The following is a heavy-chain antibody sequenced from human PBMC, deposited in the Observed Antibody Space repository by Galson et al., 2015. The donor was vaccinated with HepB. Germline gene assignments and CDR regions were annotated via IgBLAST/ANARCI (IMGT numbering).Heavy chain of an antibody. V-gene: IGHV1-18*01. D-gene: IGHD2-2*01. J-gene: IGHJ6*02. Sequence: SVKVSCKASGYTFSSYSITWVRQAPGQGLEWVGWISPHNRYTNYAQSFQGRVTMTTDTSTTTAYMELRSLRSEDTAVYYCARTYCSSTSCRRNGYYYGMDVWGQGTTVTVSS. CDR3: ARTYCSSTSCRRNGYYYGMDV. CDR2: ISPHNRYT. CDR1: GYTFSSYS.